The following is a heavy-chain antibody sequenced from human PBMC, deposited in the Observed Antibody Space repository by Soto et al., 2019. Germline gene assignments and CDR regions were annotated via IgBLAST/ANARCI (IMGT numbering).Heavy chain of an antibody. V-gene: IGHV4-39*01. CDR2: IYYSGST. D-gene: IGHD1-26*01. CDR1: GGSISSSSYY. Sequence: SETLSLTCTVSGGSISSSSYYWGWIRQPPGKGLEWIGSIYYSGSTYHNPSLKSRVTISVDTSKNQFSLKLSSVTAADTAVYYCARHSGWELPSFYYYYYGMDVWGQGTTVTVSS. J-gene: IGHJ6*02. CDR3: ARHSGWELPSFYYYYYGMDV.